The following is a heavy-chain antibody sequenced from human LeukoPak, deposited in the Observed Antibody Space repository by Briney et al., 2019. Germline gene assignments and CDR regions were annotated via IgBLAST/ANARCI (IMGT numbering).Heavy chain of an antibody. J-gene: IGHJ5*02. Sequence: SETLSLTCTVSGGSIGSYYWSWVRQPPGKGLEWIGYIQDSVTSYTDNPSLQSRVTISVDTSKNQFSLTVTSVTAADTAVYYCVRSPQLDPWGQGNLVTVSS. CDR3: VRSPQLDP. D-gene: IGHD6-13*01. CDR2: IQDSVTSY. CDR1: GGSIGSYY. V-gene: IGHV4-59*01.